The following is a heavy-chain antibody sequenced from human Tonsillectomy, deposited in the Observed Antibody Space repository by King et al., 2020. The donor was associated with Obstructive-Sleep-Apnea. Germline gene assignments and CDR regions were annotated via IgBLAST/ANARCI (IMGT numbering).Heavy chain of an antibody. V-gene: IGHV5-51*01. Sequence: LQLVQSGVEVKKPGESLKISCKTFGYTFTNYWIGWVRQMPGKGLEWMGIIFPGNYCPTYSPSFQGRVTISVDNSISTTNLQWNRLQASDTAIYYCAVHAGRTHGPFDYWGQGTLVTVSS. CDR3: AVHAGRTHGPFDY. D-gene: IGHD1-26*01. J-gene: IGHJ4*02. CDR1: GYTFTNYW. CDR2: IFPGNYCP.